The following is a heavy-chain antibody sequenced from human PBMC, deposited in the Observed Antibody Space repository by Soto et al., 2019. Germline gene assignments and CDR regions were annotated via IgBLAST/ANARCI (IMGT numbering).Heavy chain of an antibody. CDR2: ISAYNGKT. CDR1: GYTFTSYG. Sequence: ASVKVSCKASGYTFTSYGISWVRQAPGQGLEWMGWISAYNGKTNYAQKLQGRVTMTTDTSTSTAYMELRSLRSDDTAVYYCARDRIPLELRQDAFDIWGQGTMVTVSS. V-gene: IGHV1-18*01. J-gene: IGHJ3*02. D-gene: IGHD1-7*01. CDR3: ARDRIPLELRQDAFDI.